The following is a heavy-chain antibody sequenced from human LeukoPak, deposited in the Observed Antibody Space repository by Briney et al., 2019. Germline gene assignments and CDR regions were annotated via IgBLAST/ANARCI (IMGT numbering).Heavy chain of an antibody. D-gene: IGHD4-23*01. J-gene: IGHJ4*02. CDR1: GGSIISYY. V-gene: IGHV4-59*08. Sequence: SETLSLTCTVSGGSIISYYWIWIRQAPGKGLEWIGYIFYGGHSNYNPSLRSRATISADSSRNQFSLQLSSVTAADTAVYYCARLSHDGSGNCPDYWGQETLVTVSS. CDR3: ARLSHDGSGNCPDY. CDR2: IFYGGHS.